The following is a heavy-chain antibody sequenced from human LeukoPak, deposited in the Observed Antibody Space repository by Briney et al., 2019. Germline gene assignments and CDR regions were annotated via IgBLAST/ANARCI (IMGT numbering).Heavy chain of an antibody. CDR3: ARAGRPSYYYYYMDV. CDR1: GYSFTSYG. J-gene: IGHJ6*03. CDR2: ISAYNGNT. Sequence: ASVKVSCEASGYSFTSYGISWVRQAPGQGPEWMGWISAYNGNTNYAQKLQGRVTMTTDTPTSTAYMELRSLRSDDTAVYYCARAGRPSYYYYYMDVWGKGTTVTVSS. V-gene: IGHV1-18*01.